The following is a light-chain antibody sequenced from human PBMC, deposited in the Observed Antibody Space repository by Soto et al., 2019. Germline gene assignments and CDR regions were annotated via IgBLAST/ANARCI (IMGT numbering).Light chain of an antibody. Sequence: QSALTQPHSASGSPGQSVTISCTGTSSDIGGYNYVSWYQQHPGKAPKLMIYDVNKRPSGVPDRFSGSKSGNTASLTVSGLQSEDEADYYCSSYAGSNNLIFGGGTKVTVL. V-gene: IGLV2-8*01. CDR2: DVN. CDR3: SSYAGSNNLI. CDR1: SSDIGGYNY. J-gene: IGLJ2*01.